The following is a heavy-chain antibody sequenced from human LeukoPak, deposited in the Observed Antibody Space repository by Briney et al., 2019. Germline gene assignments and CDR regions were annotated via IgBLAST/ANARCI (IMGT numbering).Heavy chain of an antibody. D-gene: IGHD3-10*01. CDR1: GFSFSSHW. V-gene: IGHV3-74*01. CDR3: ARDLSRSFSMIRGLIQHREFDF. Sequence: PGGSLRLSCAASGFSFSSHWMHWVRQVPGKGLVWVSRINQDGSNTFYADSVKGRFTISKDNAKNSLYLQMNSLRAEDTAVYYCARDLSRSFSMIRGLIQHREFDFWGRGTLVTVSS. CDR2: INQDGSNT. J-gene: IGHJ4*02.